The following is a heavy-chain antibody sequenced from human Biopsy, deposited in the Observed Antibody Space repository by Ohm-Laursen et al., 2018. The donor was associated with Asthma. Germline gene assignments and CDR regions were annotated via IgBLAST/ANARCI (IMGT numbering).Heavy chain of an antibody. D-gene: IGHD3-22*01. CDR1: GFVFSQCG. CDR2: VSSDGHNK. Sequence: SLRLSCAASGFVFSQCGMHWVRQGPGKGLEWVALVSSDGHNKYYEDSVKDRFTISRDNSRNRLYLQINRLTVEDSAMYFCARQSGQDYGDSSGFDIWGQGTKVAVSS. CDR3: ARQSGQDYGDSSGFDI. V-gene: IGHV3-30*03. J-gene: IGHJ3*02.